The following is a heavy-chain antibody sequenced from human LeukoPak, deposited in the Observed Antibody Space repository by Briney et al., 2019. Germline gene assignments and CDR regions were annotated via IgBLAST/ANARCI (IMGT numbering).Heavy chain of an antibody. J-gene: IGHJ4*02. D-gene: IGHD6-19*01. V-gene: IGHV4-31*03. CDR1: GGSISSGGYY. Sequence: PSETLSLTCTVSGGSISSGGYYWSWVRQHPGKGLEWIGYIYYSGSTYYNPSLKSRVTISVDTSKNQFSLKLSSVTAADTAVYYCARAVAVAGQIIGYWGQGTLVTVSS. CDR2: IYYSGST. CDR3: ARAVAVAGQIIGY.